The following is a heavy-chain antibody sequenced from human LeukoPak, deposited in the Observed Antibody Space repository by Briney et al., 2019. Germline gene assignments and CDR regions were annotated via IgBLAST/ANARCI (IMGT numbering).Heavy chain of an antibody. D-gene: IGHD6-19*01. CDR2: IWNDGNKK. CDR1: GFTFSYYG. V-gene: IGHV3-33*01. CDR3: ARALYSGGWYGGDY. Sequence: GTSLRLSCAASGFTFSYYGMHWVRQAPGKGLEWVAVIWNDGNKKYYADSVKGRFTISRDNSKNTLYLQMNGLRAEDTAIYYCARALYSGGWYGGDYWGQGTLVTVSS. J-gene: IGHJ4*02.